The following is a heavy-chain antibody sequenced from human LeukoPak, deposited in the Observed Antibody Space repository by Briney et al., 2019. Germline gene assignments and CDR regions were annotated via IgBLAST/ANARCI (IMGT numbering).Heavy chain of an antibody. Sequence: GSLRLSCAASGFTFSSYWMHWVRQAPGKGLVWVSRINSDGSSTSYADSVKGRFTISRDNAKNTLYLQMNSLRAEDTAVYYCARDPGAGSYYNAPYYFDYWGQGTLVTVSS. CDR2: INSDGSST. CDR3: ARDPGAGSYYNAPYYFDY. CDR1: GFTFSSYW. J-gene: IGHJ4*02. D-gene: IGHD1-26*01. V-gene: IGHV3-74*01.